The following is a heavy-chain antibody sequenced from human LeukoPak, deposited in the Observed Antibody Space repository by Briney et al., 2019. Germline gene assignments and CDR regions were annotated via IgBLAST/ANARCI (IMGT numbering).Heavy chain of an antibody. J-gene: IGHJ4*02. CDR2: ISSSGSTI. V-gene: IGHV3-48*03. CDR3: AREYAANPYDY. Sequence: GGSLRLSCAASGFTFSSYEMNWVRQAPGKGLEWVSYISSSGSTIYYADSVKGRFTISRDNAKNSLYLQMNSLRAEDTAVYYCAREYAANPYDYWGQGTLVTVSS. CDR1: GFTFSSYE. D-gene: IGHD6-13*01.